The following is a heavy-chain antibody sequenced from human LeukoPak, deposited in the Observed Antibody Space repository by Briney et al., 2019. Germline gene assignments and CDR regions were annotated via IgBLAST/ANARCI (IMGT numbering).Heavy chain of an antibody. Sequence: GGSLRLSCAASGFTFNNYAMSWVRQVPGQGLSWVSTISGSADNTYYAASVKGRFSISRDNSKNTLYPQMNSLRAEDTAEYYCAKGYNSFWSASDYWGQGTLVTVSS. J-gene: IGHJ4*02. CDR3: AKGYNSFWSASDY. V-gene: IGHV3-23*01. CDR2: ISGSADNT. D-gene: IGHD3-3*01. CDR1: GFTFNNYA.